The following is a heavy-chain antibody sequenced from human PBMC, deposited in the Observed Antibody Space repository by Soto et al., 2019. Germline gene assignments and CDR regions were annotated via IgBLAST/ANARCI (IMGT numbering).Heavy chain of an antibody. CDR1: GDSISSSVW. D-gene: IGHD7-27*01. CDR3: ATKAWVRFDY. Sequence: SETLSLTCAVSGDSISSSVWWTWVRQPSGKGLEWIGEVFHTGNTNYNPSLKSRVTMSVDKSTNEFSLKVTSVTAADTAIYYCATKAWVRFDYWGQGALVTVSS. V-gene: IGHV4-4*02. CDR2: VFHTGNT. J-gene: IGHJ4*02.